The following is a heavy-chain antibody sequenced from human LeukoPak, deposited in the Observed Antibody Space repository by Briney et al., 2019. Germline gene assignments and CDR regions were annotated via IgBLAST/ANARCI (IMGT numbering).Heavy chain of an antibody. V-gene: IGHV4-59*08. D-gene: IGHD5-18*01. J-gene: IGHJ3*02. CDR1: GGSISSYY. Sequence: NPSETLSLTCTVSGGSISSYYWSWIRQPPGKGLEWIGYIYYSGSTNYNPSLKSRVTISVDTSKNQFSLKLSSVTAADTAVYYCARHTYGYSYVAAFDIWGQGTMVTVSS. CDR3: ARHTYGYSYVAAFDI. CDR2: IYYSGST.